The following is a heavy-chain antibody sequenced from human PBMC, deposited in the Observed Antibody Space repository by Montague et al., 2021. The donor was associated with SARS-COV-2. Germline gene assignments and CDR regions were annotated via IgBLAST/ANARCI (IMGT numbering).Heavy chain of an antibody. CDR2: IYYSGST. D-gene: IGHD6-25*01. V-gene: IGHV4-59*01. CDR3: ARGIAANGFYYYGMDV. CDR1: GGSISSYY. J-gene: IGHJ6*02. Sequence: SETLSLTCTVSGGSISSYYWSWIRQSPGKGLEWLGYIYYSGSTNYNPSLKSRVTISVDTSKNQFSLKLSSVTAADTAVYYCARGIAANGFYYYGMDVWGQGTTVTVSS.